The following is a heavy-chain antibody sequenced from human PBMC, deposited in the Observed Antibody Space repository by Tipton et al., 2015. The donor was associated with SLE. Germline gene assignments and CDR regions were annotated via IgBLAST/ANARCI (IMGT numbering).Heavy chain of an antibody. CDR2: IHYSGIT. CDR1: GGSISSNVYY. J-gene: IGHJ4*02. Sequence: TLSLTCTVSGGSISSNVYYWGWIRQPPGKGLEWIGNIHYSGITYYNPSLKSRVTISIDTSKSQFSLKLSSVTAADTAVYYCARLRIVYGFHGLVYWGQGALVTVSS. D-gene: IGHD2-8*01. V-gene: IGHV4-39*07. CDR3: ARLRIVYGFHGLVY.